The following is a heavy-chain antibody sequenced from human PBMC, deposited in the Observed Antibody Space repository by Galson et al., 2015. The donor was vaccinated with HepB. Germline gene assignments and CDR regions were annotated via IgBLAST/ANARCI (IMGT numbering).Heavy chain of an antibody. CDR3: ARVSGQYNWNDVDS. J-gene: IGHJ4*02. Sequence: SLRLSCAASGFTFRNSPMHWVRQTPGKGLEWVAVISYDGSNKYYADSVRGRFTISRDNSKNTLYLQMNSLRAEDTAVYYCARVSGQYNWNDVDSWGQGSLVTVSS. CDR2: ISYDGSNK. CDR1: GFTFRNSP. V-gene: IGHV3-30-3*01. D-gene: IGHD1-20*01.